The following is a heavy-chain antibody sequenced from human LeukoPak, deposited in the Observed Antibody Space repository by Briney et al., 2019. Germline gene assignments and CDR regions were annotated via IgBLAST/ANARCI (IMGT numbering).Heavy chain of an antibody. D-gene: IGHD3-22*01. V-gene: IGHV3-74*01. Sequence: GGSLRLSCAASGFTFRSNWMHWVRQTPGKGLVWVSRINSDGSSTSYADSVKGRFTISRDNSKNTLYLQMNSLRAEDTAVYYCAKDDYYDTSGYRDWGQGTLVTVSS. CDR1: GFTFRSNW. CDR2: INSDGSST. J-gene: IGHJ4*02. CDR3: AKDDYYDTSGYRD.